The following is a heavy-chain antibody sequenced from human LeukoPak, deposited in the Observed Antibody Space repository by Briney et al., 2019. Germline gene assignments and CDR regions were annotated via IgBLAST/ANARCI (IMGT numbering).Heavy chain of an antibody. V-gene: IGHV3-23*01. CDR3: AKSVVPAAMAYYMDV. CDR1: GFTLSSYA. J-gene: IGHJ6*03. Sequence: GGSLRLSCAASGFTLSSYAMSWVRQAPGKGLEWVSAISGSGGSTYYADSVKGRFTISRDNSKNTLYLQMNSLRAEDTAVYYCAKSVVPAAMAYYMDVWGKGTTVTVSS. CDR2: ISGSGGST. D-gene: IGHD2-2*01.